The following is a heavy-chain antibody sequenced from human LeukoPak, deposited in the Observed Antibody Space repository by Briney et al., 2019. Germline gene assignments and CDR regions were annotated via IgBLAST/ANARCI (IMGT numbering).Heavy chain of an antibody. CDR1: GDSINNYY. Sequence: SETLSLTCTVSGDSINNYYWSWIRQPPGKGLEWIGYIYYSGSANYNPSLKSRVTISADTSKNQFSLKLTSVTAADTAVYYCARTNYCSGSYSSWFDPWGQGSLVTVSS. CDR3: ARTNYCSGSYSSWFDP. V-gene: IGHV4-59*08. CDR2: IYYSGSA. J-gene: IGHJ5*02. D-gene: IGHD3-10*01.